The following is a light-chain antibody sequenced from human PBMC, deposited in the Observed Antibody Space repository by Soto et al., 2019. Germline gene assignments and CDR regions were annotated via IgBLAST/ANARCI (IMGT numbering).Light chain of an antibody. J-gene: IGKJ1*01. CDR1: QSISSY. CDR3: QQSYSTPTT. CDR2: AAS. Sequence: IQRTQSPSSLSASVGDRVTITCRASQSISSYLNWYQQKPGKAPKLLIYAASSLQSGVPSRFSGSGSGTDFTLTISSLQPEDFATYYCQQSYSTPTTFGQGTKVDIK. V-gene: IGKV1-39*01.